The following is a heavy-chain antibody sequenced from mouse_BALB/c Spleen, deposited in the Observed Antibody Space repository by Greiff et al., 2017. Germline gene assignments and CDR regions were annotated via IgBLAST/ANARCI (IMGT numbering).Heavy chain of an antibody. V-gene: IGHV5-4*02. J-gene: IGHJ3*01. CDR3: ARDEGTGFAY. CDR2: ISDGGSYT. D-gene: IGHD3-3*01. Sequence: VQLQQSGGGLVKPGGSLKLSCAASGFTFSDYYMYWVRQTPEKRLEWVATISDGGSYTYYPDSVKGRFTISRDNAKNNLYLQMSSLKSEDTAMYYCARDEGTGFAYWGQGTLVTVSA. CDR1: GFTFSDYY.